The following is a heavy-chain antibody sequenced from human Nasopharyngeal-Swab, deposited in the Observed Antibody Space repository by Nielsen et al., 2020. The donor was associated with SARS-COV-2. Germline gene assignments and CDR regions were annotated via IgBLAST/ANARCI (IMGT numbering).Heavy chain of an antibody. D-gene: IGHD3-10*01. CDR2: ISAYNGNT. CDR3: AREVKYYGSGSYLPYYYGMDV. CDR1: GYTFTSYG. V-gene: IGHV1-18*01. Sequence: ASVKVSCKASGYTFTSYGISWVRQAPGQGLEWMGWISAYNGNTNYAQKLQGRVTMTTDTSTSTAYMELRSLRSDDTAVYYCAREVKYYGSGSYLPYYYGMDVWGQGTTVTVSS. J-gene: IGHJ6*02.